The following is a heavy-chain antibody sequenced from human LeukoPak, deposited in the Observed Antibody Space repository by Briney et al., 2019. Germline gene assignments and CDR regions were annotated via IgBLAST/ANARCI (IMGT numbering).Heavy chain of an antibody. J-gene: IGHJ4*02. V-gene: IGHV4-38-2*01. CDR3: ARFPYSGWSPTDS. D-gene: IGHD5-12*01. CDR2: IYHSGST. Sequence: PSETLSLTCAVSGYSITSGYHWGWIRQPPGKGLEWIGNIYHSGSTYYNPSLKSRVTISVDTSRNQFSLKVSSVTAADTAVYYRARFPYSGWSPTDSWGQGTLVTVSS. CDR1: GYSITSGYH.